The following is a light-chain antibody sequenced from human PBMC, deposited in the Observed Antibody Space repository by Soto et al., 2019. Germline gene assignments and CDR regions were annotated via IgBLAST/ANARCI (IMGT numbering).Light chain of an antibody. J-gene: IGKJ4*01. CDR3: QQRSNWPLT. CDR1: QSISSY. Sequence: EIALTQSPATLSLSPCERATLSGSASQSISSYLGWYQQKPGQPPRLLIYDASNRATGTPARFSGSGSGTDFTLTISTLEPEDFAVYYCQQRSNWPLTFGGGTKVDIK. CDR2: DAS. V-gene: IGKV3-11*01.